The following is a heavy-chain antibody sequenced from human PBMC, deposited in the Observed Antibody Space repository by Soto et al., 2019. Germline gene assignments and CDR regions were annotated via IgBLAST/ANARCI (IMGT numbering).Heavy chain of an antibody. CDR2: INSDGSST. CDR1: GFTFSTYW. J-gene: IGHJ4*02. D-gene: IGHD2-15*01. Sequence: EVQLVESGGGVVQPGGSLRLSCAASGFTFSTYWMDWVRQVPGKGPVWVSRINSDGSSTTYVDSVRGRFTISRANAKNTLHVHMSSLRAEDTAVYFCEGPFRCVRGDACYSPFDLWGPGTLVTVSS. V-gene: IGHV3-74*01. CDR3: EGPFRCVRGDACYSPFDL.